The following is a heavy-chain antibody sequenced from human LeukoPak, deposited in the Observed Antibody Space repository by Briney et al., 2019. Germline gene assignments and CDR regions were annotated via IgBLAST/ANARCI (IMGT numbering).Heavy chain of an antibody. CDR1: GYTFTSYA. CDR3: ARKGRFSGSYYFDY. J-gene: IGHJ4*02. CDR2: INTNTGNP. D-gene: IGHD1-26*01. Sequence: ASVKVSCKASGYTFTSYAMNWVRQAPGQGLEWMGWINTNTGNPTYAQGFTGRFVFSLDTSVSTAYLQISSLKAEDTAVYYCARKGRFSGSYYFDYWGQGTLVTVSS. V-gene: IGHV7-4-1*02.